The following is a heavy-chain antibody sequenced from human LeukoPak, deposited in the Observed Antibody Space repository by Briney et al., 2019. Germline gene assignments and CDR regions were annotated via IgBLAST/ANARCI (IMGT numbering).Heavy chain of an antibody. CDR3: ARDLRITIFD. Sequence: GGSLRLSCAASGFTFSSYSMNWVRQAPGKGLEWVSSISSSSSYIYYADSVKGRFTISRDNAKNSLYLQMNSLRAEDTAVYHCARDLRITIFDWGQGTLVTVSS. CDR2: ISSSSSYI. D-gene: IGHD3-9*01. V-gene: IGHV3-21*01. CDR1: GFTFSSYS. J-gene: IGHJ4*02.